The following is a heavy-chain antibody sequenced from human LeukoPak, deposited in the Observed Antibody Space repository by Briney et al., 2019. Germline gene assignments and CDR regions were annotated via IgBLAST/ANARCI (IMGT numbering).Heavy chain of an antibody. Sequence: GGSLRLSCAASGFTFSSYAMSWVRQAPGKGLEWVSAISGSGGSTYYADSVKGRFTISRDNSKNTLYLQMNSLRAEDTAVYYCAKAPYYDILTGYLDYWGQGTLVTVSS. D-gene: IGHD3-9*01. CDR1: GFTFSSYA. V-gene: IGHV3-23*01. J-gene: IGHJ4*02. CDR2: ISGSGGST. CDR3: AKAPYYDILTGYLDY.